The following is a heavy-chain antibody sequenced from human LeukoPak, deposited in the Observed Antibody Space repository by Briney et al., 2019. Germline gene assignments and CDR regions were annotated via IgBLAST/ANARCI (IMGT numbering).Heavy chain of an antibody. CDR3: ARVDDYGDWKIDY. V-gene: IGHV3-21*01. D-gene: IGHD4-17*01. CDR1: GFTFSSYS. J-gene: IGHJ4*02. Sequence: GGSLRLSCAASGFTFSSYSMNRVRQAPGKGLEWVSSISSSSSYIYYADSVKGRFTISRDNAKNSLYLQMKSLRAEDTAVYYCARVDDYGDWKIDYWGQGTLVTVSS. CDR2: ISSSSSYI.